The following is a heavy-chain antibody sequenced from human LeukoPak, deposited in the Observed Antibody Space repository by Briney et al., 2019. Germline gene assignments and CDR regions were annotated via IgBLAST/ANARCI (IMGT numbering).Heavy chain of an antibody. V-gene: IGHV3-13*04. Sequence: GGSLRLSCAASGFTFSSSDMHWVRQGTGKGLEWVSAIDTAGGTYYPGSVKSRFTISRENAKNSLYLQMNSLTAGDTAVYYCARETAGSGFRHFDLWGRGTLVTVSS. CDR2: IDTAGGT. J-gene: IGHJ2*01. CDR1: GFTFSSSD. CDR3: ARETAGSGFRHFDL. D-gene: IGHD3-10*01.